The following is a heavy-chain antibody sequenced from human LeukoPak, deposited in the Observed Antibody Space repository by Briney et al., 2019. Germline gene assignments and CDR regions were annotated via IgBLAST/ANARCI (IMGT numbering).Heavy chain of an antibody. CDR1: GFTFSRSW. D-gene: IGHD6-25*01. Sequence: GSLSLSCAASGFTFSRSWMTWGRQAPGKGVGWVAKIKQDGGEKYYVDAVKGRFTISRDNAKNSLYLQMNSLRAEHTAVYYCGRDVYSSASKWGQGTLVTVSS. CDR2: IKQDGGEK. CDR3: GRDVYSSASK. V-gene: IGHV3-7*03. J-gene: IGHJ4*02.